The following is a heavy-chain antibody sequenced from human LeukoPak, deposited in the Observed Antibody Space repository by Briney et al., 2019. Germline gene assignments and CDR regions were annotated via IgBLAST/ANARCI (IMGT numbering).Heavy chain of an antibody. CDR3: AGGSTMIRGAADY. J-gene: IGHJ4*02. Sequence: PSETLSLTCTVSGGSISSYYWSWIRQPPGKGLEWIGYIYYSGSPNYNPSLKSRVSILVDMSKNQFALEVSSVNAADTAVYFCAGGSTMIRGAADYWGQGTLVTVSS. CDR1: GGSISSYY. CDR2: IYYSGSP. D-gene: IGHD3-10*01. V-gene: IGHV4-59*01.